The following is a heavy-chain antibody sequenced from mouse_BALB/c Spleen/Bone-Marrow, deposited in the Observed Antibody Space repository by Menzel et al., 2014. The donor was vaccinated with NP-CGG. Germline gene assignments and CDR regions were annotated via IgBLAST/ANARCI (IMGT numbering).Heavy chain of an antibody. V-gene: IGHV5-6*01. Sequence: EVQLVESGGDLVKPGGSLKLSCAASGFTFSSYGMSWVRQTPDKRLEWVATISSGGSYTYYPDSVKGRFTISRDNANNTLYLQMSSLKSEYSAMYFCARRGTTLQYYYPMDYWGQGTSVTVSS. D-gene: IGHD1-1*01. CDR2: ISSGGSYT. CDR3: ARRGTTLQYYYPMDY. J-gene: IGHJ4*01. CDR1: GFTFSSYG.